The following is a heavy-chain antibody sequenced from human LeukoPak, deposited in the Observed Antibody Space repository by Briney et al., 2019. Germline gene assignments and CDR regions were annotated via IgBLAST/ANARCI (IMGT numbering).Heavy chain of an antibody. V-gene: IGHV1-2*02. CDR2: INPNSGGT. CDR1: GYTFSDYY. CDR3: ARELRERRLNYYGSGSYYNLPWFWFDP. Sequence: ASVKVSCKASGYTFSDYYTHWVRQAPGQGLEWMGWINPNSGGTRYAQKFQGRVTMTRNTSISTAYTELSSLRSEDTAVYYCARELRERRLNYYGSGSYYNLPWFWFDPWGQGTLVTVSS. J-gene: IGHJ5*02. D-gene: IGHD3-10*01.